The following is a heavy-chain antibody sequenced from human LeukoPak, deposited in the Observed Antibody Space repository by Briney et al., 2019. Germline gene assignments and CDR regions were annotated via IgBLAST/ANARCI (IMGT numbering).Heavy chain of an antibody. J-gene: IGHJ5*02. Sequence: PGGSLRLSCAASGFTFSSYWMSWVRQAPGKGLEWVANIKQDGSEKYYVDSVKGRFTISRDNSKNTLYLQMNSLRAEDTAVYYCAKDGCSSTSCYGWKMYNWFDPWGQGTLVTVSS. CDR3: AKDGCSSTSCYGWKMYNWFDP. CDR2: IKQDGSEK. CDR1: GFTFSSYW. D-gene: IGHD2-2*01. V-gene: IGHV3-7*01.